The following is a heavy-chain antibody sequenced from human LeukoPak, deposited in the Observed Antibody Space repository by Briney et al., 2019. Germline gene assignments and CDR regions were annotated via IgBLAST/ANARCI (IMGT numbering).Heavy chain of an antibody. J-gene: IGHJ4*02. D-gene: IGHD2-21*01. Sequence: GRSLRLSCAASGFTFSSYGMHWVRQAPGKGLEWVAVISYDGSNKYHADSVKGRFTISRDNSKNTLYLQMNSLRAEDTAVYYCAKDVGGGGPAVDYWGQGTLVTVSS. CDR1: GFTFSSYG. CDR3: AKDVGGGGPAVDY. V-gene: IGHV3-30*18. CDR2: ISYDGSNK.